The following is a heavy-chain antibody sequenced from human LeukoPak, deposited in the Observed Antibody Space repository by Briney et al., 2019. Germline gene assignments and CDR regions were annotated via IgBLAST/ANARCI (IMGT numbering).Heavy chain of an antibody. CDR3: AKDPRDFWSGYPYYFDY. D-gene: IGHD3-3*01. CDR2: ISGSGGST. V-gene: IGHV3-23*01. J-gene: IGHJ4*02. CDR1: GFTFRTSA. Sequence: GGSLRLSCAASGFTFRTSAISWVRQAPGKGLEWVSAISGSGGSTKYADSVRGRFTISRDNSKNTLYLQIHSLRVEDTAVYYCAKDPRDFWSGYPYYFDYWGQGTLVTVSS.